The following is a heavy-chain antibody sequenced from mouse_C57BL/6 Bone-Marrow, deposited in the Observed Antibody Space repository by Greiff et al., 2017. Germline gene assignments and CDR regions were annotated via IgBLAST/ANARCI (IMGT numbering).Heavy chain of an antibody. J-gene: IGHJ4*01. CDR2: LSGGGGNT. CDR1: GFTFSSYT. V-gene: IGHV5-9*01. CDR3: ARHVADY. Sequence: DVKLVESGGGLVKPGGSLKLSCAASGFTFSSYTMSWVRQTPEKRLEWVATLSGGGGNTYYPDSVKGRFTISRDNAKNTLYLQMSSLRAEDTALYYCARHVADYWGQGTSVTVSS.